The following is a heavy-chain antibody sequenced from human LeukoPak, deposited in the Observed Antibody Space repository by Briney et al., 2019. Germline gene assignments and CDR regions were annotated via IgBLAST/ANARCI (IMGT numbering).Heavy chain of an antibody. CDR3: AKSRSLDIVLMVYADFDY. D-gene: IGHD2-8*01. Sequence: GGSLRLSCAASGFTFSSYAMHWVRQAPGKGLEWVAVISYDGSNKYYADSVKGRFTISRDNSKNTLYLQMNSLRAEDAAVYYCAKSRSLDIVLMVYADFDYWGQGTLVTVSS. CDR1: GFTFSSYA. J-gene: IGHJ4*02. CDR2: ISYDGSNK. V-gene: IGHV3-30-3*02.